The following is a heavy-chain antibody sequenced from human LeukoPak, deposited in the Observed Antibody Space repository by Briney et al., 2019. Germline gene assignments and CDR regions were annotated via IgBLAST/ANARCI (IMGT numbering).Heavy chain of an antibody. J-gene: IGHJ4*02. Sequence: AASVKVSCKASGYTFTSYGISWVRQAPGQGLEWMGGIIPIFRTANYAQKFQCRVTITADESTSTAYMELSSLRSEDTAVYYCARALRYYSDSSGYAFDNWGQGTLVTVSS. D-gene: IGHD3-22*01. CDR2: IIPIFRTA. V-gene: IGHV1-69*13. CDR1: GYTFTSYG. CDR3: ARALRYYSDSSGYAFDN.